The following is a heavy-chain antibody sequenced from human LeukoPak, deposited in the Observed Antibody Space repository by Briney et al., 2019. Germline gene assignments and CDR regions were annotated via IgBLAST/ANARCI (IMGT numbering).Heavy chain of an antibody. D-gene: IGHD3-10*01. Sequence: WGSLRLSCAASGFTFSSYGMSWVRQAPGKGLEWVSAISGSGGSTYYADSVKGRFTISRDNSKDTPYLQMNSLRAEDTAVYYCAKVWFGELLYLAYFDYWGQGTLVTLSS. V-gene: IGHV3-23*01. CDR1: GFTFSSYG. CDR3: AKVWFGELLYLAYFDY. CDR2: ISGSGGST. J-gene: IGHJ4*02.